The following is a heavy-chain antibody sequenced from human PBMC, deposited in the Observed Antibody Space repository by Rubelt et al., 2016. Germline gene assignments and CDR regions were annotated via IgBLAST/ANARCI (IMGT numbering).Heavy chain of an antibody. D-gene: IGHD2-15*01. CDR2: INHSGST. J-gene: IGHJ4*02. CDR1: GGPISSSNW. CDR3: ARFRFCSGGSCETDN. V-gene: IGHV4-4*02. Sequence: QVQLQESGPGLVKPSGTLSLTCAVSGGPISSSNWWSWVRQPPGKGLEWIGEINHSGSTYNNPSLKSRVTISADTSKKQISLKLNSVTAADTAVYYCARFRFCSGGSCETDNWGQGTLVTVSS.